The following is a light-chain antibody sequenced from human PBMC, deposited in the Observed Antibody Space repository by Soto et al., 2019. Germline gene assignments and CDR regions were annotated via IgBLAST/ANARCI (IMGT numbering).Light chain of an antibody. J-gene: IGLJ1*01. CDR3: TSYTSSRTYV. CDR1: SSDVGNYNY. V-gene: IGLV2-14*01. Sequence: QSALTQPASVSGSPGQSIAISCTGTSSDVGNYNYVSWYQQHPDKAPKLMIFDVSNRPSGVSDRFSGSKSGNTASLTISGLQADDEADYYCTSYTSSRTYVFGTGTKVTVL. CDR2: DVS.